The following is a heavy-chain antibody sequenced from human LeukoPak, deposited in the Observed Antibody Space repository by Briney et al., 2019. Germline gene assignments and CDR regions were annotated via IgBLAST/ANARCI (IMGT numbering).Heavy chain of an antibody. Sequence: GASVKVSCKASGGTFSSYAISWVRQAPGQGLEWMGIINPSGGSTSYAQKFQGRVTMTRDTSTSTLYMELSSLRSEDTAIYYCAREGGYDYGDYSDYWGQGTLVTVSS. V-gene: IGHV1-46*01. CDR2: INPSGGST. CDR1: GGTFSSYA. D-gene: IGHD4-17*01. J-gene: IGHJ4*02. CDR3: AREGGYDYGDYSDY.